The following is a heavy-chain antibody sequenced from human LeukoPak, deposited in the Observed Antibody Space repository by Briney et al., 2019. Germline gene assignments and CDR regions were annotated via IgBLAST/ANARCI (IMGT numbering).Heavy chain of an antibody. CDR2: ISAYNGNT. Sequence: ASVKVSCKASGYTFTSYGISWVRQAPGQGLEWMGWISAYNGNTNYAQKLQGRVTMTTDTSTSTAYMELRSLRSDDTAVYYCARDFPSRLVITSGDAFDIWGQGTMVTVSS. V-gene: IGHV1-18*01. J-gene: IGHJ3*02. CDR3: ARDFPSRLVITSGDAFDI. D-gene: IGHD3-22*01. CDR1: GYTFTSYG.